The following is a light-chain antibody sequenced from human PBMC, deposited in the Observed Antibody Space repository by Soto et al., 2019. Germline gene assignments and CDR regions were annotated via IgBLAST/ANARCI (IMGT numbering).Light chain of an antibody. CDR2: AAS. CDR3: QQSDSPPYT. V-gene: IGKV1-39*01. CDR1: QSINSH. J-gene: IGKJ2*01. Sequence: DIQMTQSPSSLSASVGDRVTITCRASQSINSHLNWYQHKPGKAPNLLIYAASNLEGGVPSRFSGSGSGTDFTLNISSLQPEDFVTYSCQQSDSPPYTFGQGTKLEI.